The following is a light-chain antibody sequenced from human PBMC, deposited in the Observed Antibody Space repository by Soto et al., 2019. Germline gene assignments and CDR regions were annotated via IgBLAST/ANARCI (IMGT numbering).Light chain of an antibody. CDR2: ATS. J-gene: IGKJ1*01. CDR3: QQSDSTPPWT. CDR1: QSISKY. Sequence: DIPMTQSPSSLSASVGDRVTITCRASQSISKYLGWFQQKPGKDAKLLIYATSSLQSGVQSRFSGSGAWTDFTLTISSLQPVDFATYYCQQSDSTPPWTFGQGTKVEIK. V-gene: IGKV1-39*01.